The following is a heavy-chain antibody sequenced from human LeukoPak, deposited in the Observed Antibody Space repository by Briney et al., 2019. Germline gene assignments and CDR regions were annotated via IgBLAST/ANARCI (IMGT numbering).Heavy chain of an antibody. Sequence: SETLSLTGSGSGGSIISYYWSWIRPPPGKGLEWIGYIYTRGSTNYHPSLKRRGNISQDPFKTQYPLELSSVTAADPGVYCCARHESVWFDPWGQGALVSVSS. J-gene: IGHJ5*02. CDR1: GGSIISYY. CDR2: IYTRGST. CDR3: ARHESVWFDP. V-gene: IGHV4-4*09.